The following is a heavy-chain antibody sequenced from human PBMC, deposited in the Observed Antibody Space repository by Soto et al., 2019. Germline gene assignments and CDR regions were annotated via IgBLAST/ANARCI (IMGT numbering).Heavy chain of an antibody. CDR2: IYFTGNT. CDR1: GGSITSSSHF. D-gene: IGHD6-25*01. V-gene: IGHV4-39*01. CDR3: AGQTFTIAAASYGRSNWFDP. J-gene: IGHJ5*02. Sequence: PSGDLSLTCTASGGSITSSSHFWGWVRQPPGKGLEWIGTIYFTGNTYYTPSLKSRLTMSIDTSKNEFSLRLNSVTAADTAVYYCAGQTFTIAAASYGRSNWFDPWGPGTLVTVYS.